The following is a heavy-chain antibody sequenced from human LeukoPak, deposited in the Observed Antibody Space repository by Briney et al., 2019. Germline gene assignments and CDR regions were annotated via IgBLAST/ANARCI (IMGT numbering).Heavy chain of an antibody. V-gene: IGHV3-23*01. CDR3: AKARGRTGVTGTSDY. Sequence: GGSLRLSCATSGFTFSRYAMSWVRQAPGKGLEWVASISGRGGTAYYADSVKGRLTISRDNSKNTLFLQMNSLRAEDTAVYYCAKARGRTGVTGTSDYWGQGTLVTVSS. CDR2: ISGRGGTA. J-gene: IGHJ4*02. CDR1: GFTFSRYA. D-gene: IGHD1-20*01.